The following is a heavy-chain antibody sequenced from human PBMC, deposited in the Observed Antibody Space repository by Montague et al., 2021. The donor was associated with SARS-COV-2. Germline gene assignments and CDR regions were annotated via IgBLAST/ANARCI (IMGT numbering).Heavy chain of an antibody. CDR2: KYYSGST. CDR1: GASISSRSYY. D-gene: IGHD3-3*01. CDR3: ATLPSSITIFGVVQGYYFDD. Sequence: SETLSLTCTVSGASISSRSYYWGWIRQPPGKGLEWIGFKYYSGSTYYNPTLNSRVTISVDTSKNQFSLKLSSVTAADTAVYSCATLPSSITIFGVVQGYYFDDWGQGTLVTVSS. J-gene: IGHJ4*02. V-gene: IGHV4-39*01.